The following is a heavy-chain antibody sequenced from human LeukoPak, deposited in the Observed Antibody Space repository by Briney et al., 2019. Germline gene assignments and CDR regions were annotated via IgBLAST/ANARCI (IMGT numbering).Heavy chain of an antibody. V-gene: IGHV4-34*01. D-gene: IGHD3-10*01. Sequence: SGTLSLTCAVYDMSFRNYFWTWIRQPPGKGLEWIGETTFSGNTNYSPSLKRRVTISADTSKNQFSLKLRSVTAADTAVYYCARGGFYGSGGSTDFWGQGTLVTVSS. CDR1: DMSFRNYF. J-gene: IGHJ4*02. CDR3: ARGGFYGSGGSTDF. CDR2: TTFSGNT.